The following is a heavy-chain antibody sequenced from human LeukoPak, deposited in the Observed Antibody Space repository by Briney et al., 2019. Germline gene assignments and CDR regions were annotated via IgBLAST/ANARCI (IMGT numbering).Heavy chain of an antibody. D-gene: IGHD6-19*01. Sequence: ASVKVSCKASGYTFISYDINWVRQVTGQGLEWMGWMNPNSGNTGYAQKFQGRVTITRNTSISTAFMELSSLRSEDTAVYYCARRAVGDSYYHSMDVWGKGTTVTVSS. CDR1: GYTFISYD. CDR3: ARRAVGDSYYHSMDV. CDR2: MNPNSGNT. J-gene: IGHJ6*03. V-gene: IGHV1-8*03.